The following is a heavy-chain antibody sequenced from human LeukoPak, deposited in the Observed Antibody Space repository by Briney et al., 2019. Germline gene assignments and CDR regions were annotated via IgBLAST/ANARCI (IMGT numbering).Heavy chain of an antibody. CDR2: IFYSGST. V-gene: IGHV4-39*07. CDR3: ARSLRFLEWLPTFDP. CDR1: GGSISSTSYY. D-gene: IGHD3-3*01. Sequence: PSETLSLTYTVSGGSISSTSYYWGWIRQPPGKGLEWIGSIFYSGSTYYNPSFKSRVTISVDTSKNQFSLKLSSVTAADTAVYYCARSLRFLEWLPTFDPWGQGTLVTVSS. J-gene: IGHJ5*02.